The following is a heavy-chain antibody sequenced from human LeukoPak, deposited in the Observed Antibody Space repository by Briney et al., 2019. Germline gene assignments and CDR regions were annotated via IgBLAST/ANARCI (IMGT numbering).Heavy chain of an antibody. D-gene: IGHD2/OR15-2a*01. Sequence: KTGGSLRLSCAASGFTFISYSMNWVRQAPGKGLEWVSAIDPSTSRVWYAASVKGRFTISRDNAKNSLDLQMNSLRAEDTAVYYCVRGGTYCDSSCKGADFWGQGTLVAVSS. CDR3: VRGGTYCDSSCKGADF. J-gene: IGHJ4*02. V-gene: IGHV3-21*06. CDR2: IDPSTSRV. CDR1: GFTFISYS.